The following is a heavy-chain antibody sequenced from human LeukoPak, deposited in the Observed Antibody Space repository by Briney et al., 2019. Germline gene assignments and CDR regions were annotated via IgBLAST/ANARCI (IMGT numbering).Heavy chain of an antibody. CDR1: GGSISRGYW. CDR3: ARDFIMSSSSSGHAFDI. CDR2: IHHGGST. Sequence: PSGTLSLTCDVSGGSISRGYWWSWVRQPPGKGLEWIGEIHHGGSTNYNPSLKSRVTISVDTSKNQFSLKLSSVTAADTAVYYCARDFIMSSSSSGHAFDIWGQGTMVTVSS. V-gene: IGHV4-4*02. J-gene: IGHJ3*02. D-gene: IGHD6-13*01.